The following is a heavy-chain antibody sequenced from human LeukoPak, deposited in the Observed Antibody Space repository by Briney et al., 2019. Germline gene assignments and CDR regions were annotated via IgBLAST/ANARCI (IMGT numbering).Heavy chain of an antibody. D-gene: IGHD3-22*01. CDR1: GGSISSSSYY. CDR3: ATPGVSHYYDSSGYYGY. V-gene: IGHV4-39*01. Sequence: PSETLSLTCTVSGGSISSSSYYWGWIRQPPGKGLEWIGSIYYSGSTYYNPSLKSRVTISVDTSKNQFSLELSSVTAADTAVYYCATPGVSHYYDSSGYYGYWGQGTLVTVSS. J-gene: IGHJ4*02. CDR2: IYYSGST.